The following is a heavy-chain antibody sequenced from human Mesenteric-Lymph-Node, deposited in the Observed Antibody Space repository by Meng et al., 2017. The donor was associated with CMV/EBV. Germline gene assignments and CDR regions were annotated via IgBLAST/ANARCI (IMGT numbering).Heavy chain of an antibody. Sequence: LGLSCAASGFNFSSYWMHWVRQAPGKGLVWVSRIYSDGDSTSYADSVKGRFTISRDNAKNTLYLQMNSLRAEDTAVYYCARVIRYFDLWGRGTLVTVSS. CDR1: GFNFSSYW. D-gene: IGHD2-21*01. CDR2: IYSDGDST. V-gene: IGHV3-74*01. CDR3: ARVIRYFDL. J-gene: IGHJ2*01.